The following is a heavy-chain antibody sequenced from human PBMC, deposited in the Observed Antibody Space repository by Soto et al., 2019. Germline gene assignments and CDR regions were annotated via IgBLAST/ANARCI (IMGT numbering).Heavy chain of an antibody. V-gene: IGHV1-69*12. CDR3: ARALGYCISTSCLHGMDV. CDR1: GGTFSSYA. J-gene: IGHJ6*02. CDR2: IIPIFGTA. D-gene: IGHD2-2*01. Sequence: QVQLVQSGAEVKKPGSSVKVSCKASGGTFSSYAISWVRQAPGQGLAWMGGIIPIFGTANYAQKFQGRVTITADESTSTAYMQLRSLRSEDTAVYYCARALGYCISTSCLHGMDVWGQGTTVTVSS.